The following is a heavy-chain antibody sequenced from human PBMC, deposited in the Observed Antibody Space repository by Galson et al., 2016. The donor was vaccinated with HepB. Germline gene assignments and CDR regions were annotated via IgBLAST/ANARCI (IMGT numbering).Heavy chain of an antibody. CDR1: GFPFRSYG. J-gene: IGHJ5*02. D-gene: IGHD2-21*01. CDR2: IGSGGDHI. V-gene: IGHV3-48*01. CDR3: ARDAYSGGVTWFDT. Sequence: SLRLSCAASGFPFRSYGMNWVRQVPGKGPEWLSYIGSGGDHIHYAPSLKGLFTIFRDDAKNSVYLQMNSLRPDDTAVYYCARDAYSGGVTWFDTWGQGTLVTVSS.